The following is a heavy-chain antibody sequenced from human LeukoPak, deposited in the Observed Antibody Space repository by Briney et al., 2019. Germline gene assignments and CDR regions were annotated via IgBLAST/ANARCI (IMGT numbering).Heavy chain of an antibody. CDR1: GGSFSGYY. CDR2: INHSGST. CDR3: ATGDLSSFDN. Sequence: SETLSLTCAVYGGSFSGYYWSWIRQPPGKGLEWIGEINHSGSTNYNPSLKSRVTISVDTSKNQFSLKLSSVTAADTAVYYCATGDLSSFDNWGQGTLVIVSS. D-gene: IGHD3-16*02. J-gene: IGHJ4*02. V-gene: IGHV4-34*01.